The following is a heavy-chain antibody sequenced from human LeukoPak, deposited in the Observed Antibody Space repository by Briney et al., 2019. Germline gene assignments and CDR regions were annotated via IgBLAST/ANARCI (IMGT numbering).Heavy chain of an antibody. V-gene: IGHV1-2*02. CDR3: ARGSGDLDY. D-gene: IGHD3-16*01. CDR2: INPKSGGT. J-gene: IGHJ4*02. Sequence: ASVKVSCKTSGYTFIDYYIHWVRQAPGQGLEWMGWINPKSGGTNYAQTLQGRVTMTRDTSISTAYMELRSLRSDDTAVYYCARGSGDLDYWGQGTLVTVSS. CDR1: GYTFIDYY.